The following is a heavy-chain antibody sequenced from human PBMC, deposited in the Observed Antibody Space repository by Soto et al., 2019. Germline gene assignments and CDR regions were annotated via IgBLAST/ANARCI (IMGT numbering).Heavy chain of an antibody. CDR3: AKSDGVDDSSYYYTSCNFDI. J-gene: IGHJ2*01. D-gene: IGHD3-22*01. V-gene: IGHV3-30*18. CDR2: ISHDGNNK. Sequence: QVQLVESGGGVVQPGRSLRLSCAASGFTFSIYGMHWVRQAPGKGLEWVALISHDGNNKDYEDSVKGRFTISRDNSKNTLYLQMNSLRAEDTAVYYCAKSDGVDDSSYYYTSCNFDIWGRGTRVTVSS. CDR1: GFTFSIYG.